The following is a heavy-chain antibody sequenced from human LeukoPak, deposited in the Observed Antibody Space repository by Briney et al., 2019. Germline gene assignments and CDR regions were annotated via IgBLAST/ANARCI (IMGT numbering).Heavy chain of an antibody. CDR3: ARDAISGSHGGFDY. D-gene: IGHD1-26*01. V-gene: IGHV3-20*01. Sequence: PGGSLRLSCAASGFTFDDYAMHWVRQAPGKGLEWVSGISWNSGSTGYADSVKGRFTISRDNAKNSLYLQMNSLRAEDTALYHCARDAISGSHGGFDYWGQGTLVTVSS. J-gene: IGHJ4*02. CDR1: GFTFDDYA. CDR2: ISWNSGST.